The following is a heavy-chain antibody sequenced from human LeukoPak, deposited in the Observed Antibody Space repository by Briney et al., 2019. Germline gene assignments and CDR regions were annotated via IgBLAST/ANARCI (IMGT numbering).Heavy chain of an antibody. Sequence: ASVKVSCKASGYTFTGYYMHWVRQAPGQGLEWMGRINPNSGGTNYAQKFQGRVTMTRDTSISTAYMGLSRLRSDDTAVYYCARGTKKIVVVVAANRPFDPWGQGTLVTVSS. J-gene: IGHJ5*02. CDR2: INPNSGGT. V-gene: IGHV1-2*06. CDR1: GYTFTGYY. CDR3: ARGTKKIVVVVAANRPFDP. D-gene: IGHD2-15*01.